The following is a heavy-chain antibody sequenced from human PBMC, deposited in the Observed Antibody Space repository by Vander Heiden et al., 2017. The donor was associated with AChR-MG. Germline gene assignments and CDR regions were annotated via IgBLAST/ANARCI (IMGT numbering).Heavy chain of an antibody. Sequence: QLQLQESGPGLVKPSETLSLTCTVSGGSISSSSYYWGWIRQPPGKGLEWIGSIYYSGSTYYNPSLKSRVTISVDTSKNQFSLKLSSVTAADTAVYYCASSPTYYDFWSGYYKYWFDPWGQGTLVTVSS. D-gene: IGHD3-3*01. V-gene: IGHV4-39*01. J-gene: IGHJ5*02. CDR3: ASSPTYYDFWSGYYKYWFDP. CDR1: GGSISSSSYY. CDR2: IYYSGST.